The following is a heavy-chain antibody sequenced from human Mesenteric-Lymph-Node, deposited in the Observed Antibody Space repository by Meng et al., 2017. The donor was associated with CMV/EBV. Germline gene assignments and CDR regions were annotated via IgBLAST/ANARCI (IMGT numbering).Heavy chain of an antibody. CDR3: ARVERYSTSWYVDY. CDR1: GFTFNDYG. D-gene: IGHD2-2*01. Sequence: GESLKISCAASGFTFNDYGMSWVRQAPGKGLEWVSGINWNGDSTGYADSVKGRFTISRDNAKNSLYLQMNSLRAEDTAFYYCARVERYSTSWYVDYWGQGTLVTVSS. CDR2: INWNGDST. J-gene: IGHJ4*02. V-gene: IGHV3-20*04.